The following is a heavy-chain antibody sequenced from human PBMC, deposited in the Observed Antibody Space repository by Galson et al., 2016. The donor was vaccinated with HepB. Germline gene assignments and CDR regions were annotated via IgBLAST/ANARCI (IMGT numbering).Heavy chain of an antibody. D-gene: IGHD6-19*01. CDR1: GYTFTNYW. J-gene: IGHJ4*02. CDR2: IYPGDSDT. CDR3: ARQGMIQAAGIDY. V-gene: IGHV5-51*01. Sequence: QSGAEVKKPGESLKISCKGSGYTFTNYWIGWVRQMPGKGLEWMGNIYPGDSDTTYSPSFQGQVTISADKSTSTAYLQWSSLKASDSAMYYCARQGMIQAAGIDYWGQGAMVTVSS.